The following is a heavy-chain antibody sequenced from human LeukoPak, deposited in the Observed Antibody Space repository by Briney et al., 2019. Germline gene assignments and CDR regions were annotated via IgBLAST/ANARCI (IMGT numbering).Heavy chain of an antibody. J-gene: IGHJ4*02. D-gene: IGHD3-9*01. CDR2: VFHTGAT. CDR1: GYSISTGYY. V-gene: IGHV4-38-2*02. CDR3: TRGESAWLHDY. Sequence: PSETLSLTCTVSGYSISTGYYWGWVRQTPGKGLEWLGTVFHTGATYYNPSLRSRVTISVDTSKNQFSLKLSSVTAADTAVYYCTRGESAWLHDYWGQGTLVTVSS.